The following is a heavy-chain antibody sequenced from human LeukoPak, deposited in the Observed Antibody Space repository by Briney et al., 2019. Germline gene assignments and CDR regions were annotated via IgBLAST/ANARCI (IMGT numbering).Heavy chain of an antibody. CDR3: ARGPPLFDP. J-gene: IGHJ5*02. CDR2: IDLSGSTL. CDR1: GFTFDDYA. V-gene: IGHV3-48*03. Sequence: PGRSLRLSCAASGFTFDDYAMHWVRQAPGKGLEWVSYIDLSGSTLYYVDSVKGRFTISRDNAKNSLYLQMNSLRAEDTAVYYCARGPPLFDPWGQGTLVAVSS.